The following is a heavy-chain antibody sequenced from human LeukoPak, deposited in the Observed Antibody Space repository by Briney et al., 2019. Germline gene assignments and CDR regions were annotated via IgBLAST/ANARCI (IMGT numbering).Heavy chain of an antibody. CDR2: IYSGGST. Sequence: GGSLRLSCAASGFTVSSNYMSWVREAPGKGLEWVSVIYSGGSTYYADSVKGRFTISRDNSKNTLYLQMNSLRAEDTAVYYCARALYYYYMDVWGKGTTVTVSS. CDR3: ARALYYYYMDV. V-gene: IGHV3-53*01. CDR1: GFTVSSNY. J-gene: IGHJ6*03.